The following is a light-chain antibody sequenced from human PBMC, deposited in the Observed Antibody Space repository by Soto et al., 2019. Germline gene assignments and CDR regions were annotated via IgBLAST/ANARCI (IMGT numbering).Light chain of an antibody. CDR2: GAS. J-gene: IGKJ3*01. CDR1: QSVTSF. Sequence: EIVLTQSPATRSLSPGERATLSCRASQSVTSFLAWYQQKPGQPPRLLIYGASRRATGIPDRFSGSGSGTDFTLTISRLEPEDFAVYYCQQYDTSPLFTFGPGTKVDIK. V-gene: IGKV3-20*01. CDR3: QQYDTSPLFT.